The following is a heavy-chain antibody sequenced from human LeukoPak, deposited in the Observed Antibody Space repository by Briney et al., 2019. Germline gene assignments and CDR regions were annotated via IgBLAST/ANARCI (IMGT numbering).Heavy chain of an antibody. D-gene: IGHD5-24*01. CDR2: INPKSGDT. V-gene: IGHV1-2*02. CDR1: GYTFTYYH. J-gene: IGHJ4*02. CDR3: ARIEPKWLHLDY. Sequence: GASVKVSCKASGYTFTYYHIHWVRQAPGQGLEWMGWINPKSGDTDSLKKFQARLTVTRDTSISTAYMELSRLTSDDTAMYYCARIEPKWLHLDYWGQGALVTVSS.